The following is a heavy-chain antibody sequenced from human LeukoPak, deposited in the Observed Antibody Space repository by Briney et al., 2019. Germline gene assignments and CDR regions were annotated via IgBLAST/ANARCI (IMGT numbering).Heavy chain of an antibody. D-gene: IGHD5-24*01. J-gene: IGHJ4*02. V-gene: IGHV3-30-3*01. CDR1: GFTFSSYA. CDR2: ISYDGSNK. Sequence: GGSLRLSCAASGFTFSSYAMHWVRQAPGKGLEWVAVISYDGSNKYYADSVKGRFTISRDNSKNTLYLQMNCLRAEDTAVYYCARTTGEQTVVVGGRWLQRRGYYFDYWGQGTLVTVSS. CDR3: ARTTGEQTVVVGGRWLQRRGYYFDY.